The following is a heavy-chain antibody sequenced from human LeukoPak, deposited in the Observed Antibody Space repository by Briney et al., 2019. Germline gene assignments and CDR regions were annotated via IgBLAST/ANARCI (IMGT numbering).Heavy chain of an antibody. J-gene: IGHJ4*02. CDR3: ARGITMVRGDY. D-gene: IGHD3-10*01. V-gene: IGHV4-38-2*02. Sequence: SETLSLTCSVSGYSISSGFYWGWIRQPPGKGLEWIGSIFHSGSTYYNPSLKSRVTISVDTSKNQFSLKLSSVTAADTAVYYCARGITMVRGDYWGQGTLVTVSS. CDR1: GYSISSGFY. CDR2: IFHSGST.